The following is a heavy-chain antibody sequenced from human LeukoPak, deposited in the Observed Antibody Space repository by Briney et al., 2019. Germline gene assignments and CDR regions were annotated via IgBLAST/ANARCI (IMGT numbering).Heavy chain of an antibody. V-gene: IGHV4-59*12. CDR2: IYYTGST. CDR3: ARSIIVVVPAAYIDY. CDR1: GGSLSDYY. Sequence: SETLSLTCTVSGGSLSDYYWTWVRQPPGKGLEWIGYIYYTGSTNYNPSLKSRVTVSVDTSKNQFSLKLSSVTAADTAVYYCARSIIVVVPAAYIDYWGQGTLVTVSS. D-gene: IGHD2-2*01. J-gene: IGHJ4*02.